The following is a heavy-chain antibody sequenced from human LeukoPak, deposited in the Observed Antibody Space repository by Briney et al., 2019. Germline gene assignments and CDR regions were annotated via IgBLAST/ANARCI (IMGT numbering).Heavy chain of an antibody. V-gene: IGHV4-59*01. Sequence: PSETLSLTCTVSGGSISTYYWSWIRLPPGQGLEWIAYIYFTGMTQYNPPIKSRVTISEDTSKNQFSLRLSSVTPADTDVYYCARGGYDSDFDYWGQGTLVTVSS. D-gene: IGHD3-3*01. CDR3: ARGGYDSDFDY. CDR1: GGSISTYY. J-gene: IGHJ4*02. CDR2: IYFTGMT.